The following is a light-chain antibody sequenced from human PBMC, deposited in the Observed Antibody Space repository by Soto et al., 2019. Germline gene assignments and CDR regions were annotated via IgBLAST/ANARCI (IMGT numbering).Light chain of an antibody. V-gene: IGKV3-15*01. CDR2: GAS. J-gene: IGKJ5*01. CDR3: QQYNNWPTIT. CDR1: QSVSGN. Sequence: ELVLTQSPGTLSLSPGARATLSCWASQSVSGNFLAWYQVKPGQAPRLVVYGASTRASGFPDRFSGSVSGTDFTLTISSLQSEDFAVYYGQQYNNWPTITFGQGTRLEIK.